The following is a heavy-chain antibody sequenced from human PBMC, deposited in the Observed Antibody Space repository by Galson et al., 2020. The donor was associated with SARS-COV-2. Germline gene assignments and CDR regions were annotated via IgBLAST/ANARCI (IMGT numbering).Heavy chain of an antibody. V-gene: IGHV4-31*03. CDR1: GGSISSGGYY. Sequence: SETLSLTCTVSGGSISSGGYYWSWIRQHPGKGLEWIGYIYYSGSTYYNPSLKSRVTISVDTSKNQFSLKLSSVTAADTAVYYCARGRRGLGIQHWGQGTLVTVSS. J-gene: IGHJ1*01. CDR3: ARGRRGLGIQH. CDR2: IYYSGST.